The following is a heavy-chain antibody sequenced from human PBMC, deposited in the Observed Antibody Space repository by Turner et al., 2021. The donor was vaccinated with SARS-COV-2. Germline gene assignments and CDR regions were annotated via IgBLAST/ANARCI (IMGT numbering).Heavy chain of an antibody. J-gene: IGHJ5*02. CDR3: ARDLDDFWSGYYSRWFDP. CDR1: GFTFKSYE. Sequence: GSGGGSVQPGGSLRLSCVASGFTFKSYEMHWVRQAPGKGLEWISSISSTGNTIFYADSVRGRLTLSRDNANDSLSLQMDSLRAEDTAVYYCARDLDDFWSGYYSRWFDPWGQGTLVTVSS. D-gene: IGHD3-3*01. V-gene: IGHV3-48*03. CDR2: ISSTGNTI.